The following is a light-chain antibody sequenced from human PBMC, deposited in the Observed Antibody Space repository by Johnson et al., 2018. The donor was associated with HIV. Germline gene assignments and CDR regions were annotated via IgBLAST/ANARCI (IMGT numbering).Light chain of an antibody. Sequence: QSVLTQPPSVSAAPGQKVTISCSGSSSNIGNNYVSWYQQLPGTAPKLLIYEDNKRPSGIPDRFSGSKSGTSATLGIAGLQTGDAADYYCGTWDSLPIFFVFETGTRVSVL. V-gene: IGLV1-51*02. J-gene: IGLJ1*01. CDR3: GTWDSLPIFFV. CDR2: EDN. CDR1: SSNIGNNY.